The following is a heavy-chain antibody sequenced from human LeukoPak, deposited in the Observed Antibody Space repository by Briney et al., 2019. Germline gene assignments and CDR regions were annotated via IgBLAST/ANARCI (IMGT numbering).Heavy chain of an antibody. V-gene: IGHV4-38-2*02. CDR1: GYSISSGYY. D-gene: IGHD3-10*01. CDR2: IYHSGST. J-gene: IGHJ5*02. Sequence: SETLSLTCTVSGYSISSGYYWGWIRQPPGKGLEWIGSIYHSGSTYYNPSLKSRVTISVDTSKNQFSLKLSSVTAADTAVYYCARDQGRYYGSGTYLGNWFDPWGQGTLVTVSS. CDR3: ARDQGRYYGSGTYLGNWFDP.